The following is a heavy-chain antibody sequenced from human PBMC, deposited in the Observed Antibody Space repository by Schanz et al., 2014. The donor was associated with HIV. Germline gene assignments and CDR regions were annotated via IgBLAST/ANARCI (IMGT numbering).Heavy chain of an antibody. Sequence: QVPLQQSRAEVKKPGSSVKVSCTASGDGFTTRTISWLRQAPGHALEWMGGIIPIFGAAKNAPKFQGRVTITADESTSTAYMELTGLNPEDTAIYYCARDDVLDSLASWGQGTLVTVSS. CDR2: IIPIFGAA. V-gene: IGHV1-69*13. D-gene: IGHD2-21*01. J-gene: IGHJ5*02. CDR1: GDGFTTRT. CDR3: ARDDVLDSLAS.